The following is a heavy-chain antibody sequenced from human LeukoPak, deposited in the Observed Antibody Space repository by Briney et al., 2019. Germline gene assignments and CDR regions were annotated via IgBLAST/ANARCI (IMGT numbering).Heavy chain of an antibody. J-gene: IGHJ4*02. CDR1: GFTFSSYG. V-gene: IGHV3-23*01. Sequence: GGSLRLSCAASGFTFSSYGMSWVRQAPGQGLEWVSAISGSGGSTYYADSVKGRFTISRDNAKNSLYLQMNSLRAEDTAVYYCARDSYVSNWGQGTLVTVSS. CDR3: ARDSYVSN. D-gene: IGHD1-26*01. CDR2: ISGSGGST.